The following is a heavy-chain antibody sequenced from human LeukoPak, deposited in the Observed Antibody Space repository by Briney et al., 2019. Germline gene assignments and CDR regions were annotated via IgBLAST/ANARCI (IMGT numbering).Heavy chain of an antibody. CDR2: IKQDGSEK. CDR3: ARALWFGESFDY. V-gene: IGHV3-7*01. CDR1: GFTFGDYG. Sequence: PGGSLRLSCTASGFTFGDYGMSWVRQAPGKGLEWVANIKQDGSEKYYVDSVKGRFTISRDNAKNSLYLQMNSLRAEDTAVYYCARALWFGESFDYWGQGTLVTVSS. J-gene: IGHJ4*02. D-gene: IGHD3-10*01.